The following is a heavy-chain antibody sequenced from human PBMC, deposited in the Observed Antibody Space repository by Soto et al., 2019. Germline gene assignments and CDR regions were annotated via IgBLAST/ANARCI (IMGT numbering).Heavy chain of an antibody. D-gene: IGHD1-7*01. CDR1: GLTFSNHA. J-gene: IGHJ4*02. CDR2: MSGSSSTT. CDR3: AKNQERELPRVIDF. V-gene: IGHV3-23*01. Sequence: GGSLRLSCATSGLTFSNHAMSWVRQAPGGGLEWVSSMSGSSSTTYYADSVRGRFTISRDRSKNTLYLQMSSLRAEDTALYYCAKNQERELPRVIDFWGQGTLVTVSS.